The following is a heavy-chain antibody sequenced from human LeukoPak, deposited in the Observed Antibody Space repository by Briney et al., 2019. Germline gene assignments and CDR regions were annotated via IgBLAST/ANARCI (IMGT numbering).Heavy chain of an antibody. J-gene: IGHJ6*03. CDR1: GGSINNNNYY. D-gene: IGHD3-9*01. Sequence: SGTLSLTCTVSGGSINNNNYYWGWLRLSERKNPESIGRISDTGSPVYNPSRRSRVTMSIDTSKRQFALKLTSVTAADSALYYCARLLSYDVLTDNYYKYYIDVCGKGTTVIVSS. CDR3: ARLLSYDVLTDNYYKYYIDV. V-gene: IGHV4-39*01. CDR2: ISDTGSP.